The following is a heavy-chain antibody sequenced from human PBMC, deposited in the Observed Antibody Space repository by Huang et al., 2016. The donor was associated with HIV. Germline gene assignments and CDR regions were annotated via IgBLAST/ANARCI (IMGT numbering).Heavy chain of an antibody. V-gene: IGHV2-5*01. J-gene: IGHJ5*02. CDR1: AFSRNTGAMG. CDR3: AHTFAAELLTNYFHP. CDR2: SYWNDDK. Sequence: QITLKESGPTVVKPTQTLTLTCTFSAFSRNTGAMGVGWIRQPPGKALEWLALSYWNDDKRYTPSPKTRLTITEDTSKNQVVLKITNVTPADTATYYCAHTFAAELLTNYFHPWGQGAPVTVSS. D-gene: IGHD1-26*01.